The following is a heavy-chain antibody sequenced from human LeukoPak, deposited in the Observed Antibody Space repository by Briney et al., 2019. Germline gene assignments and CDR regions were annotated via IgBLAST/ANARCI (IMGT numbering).Heavy chain of an antibody. J-gene: IGHJ3*02. CDR3: ARALGAFDI. CDR1: GGSISSGSNC. V-gene: IGHV4-61*09. CDR2: IHSNGNT. Sequence: SETLSLTCTVSGGSISSGSNCWSWIRQPAGKGLEWIGHIHSNGNTNYNPSLKSRVTISVDTSKNHFSLKLSSVTAADTAVYYCARALGAFDIWGQGTMVTVSS.